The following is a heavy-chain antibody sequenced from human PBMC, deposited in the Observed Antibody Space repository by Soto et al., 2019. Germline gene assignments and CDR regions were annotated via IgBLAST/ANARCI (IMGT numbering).Heavy chain of an antibody. CDR1: GFTFSSYG. CDR3: ANIVVVPEYGVVV. CDR2: ISYDGSNK. V-gene: IGHV3-30*18. Sequence: EVSLRLSCAASGFTFSSYGMHWVRQAPGKGLEWVAVISYDGSNKYYADSVKGRFTISRDNSKNTLYLQMNSLRAEYTAVYYCANIVVVPEYGVVVWDPGTTVAVSS. D-gene: IGHD2-2*01. J-gene: IGHJ6*01.